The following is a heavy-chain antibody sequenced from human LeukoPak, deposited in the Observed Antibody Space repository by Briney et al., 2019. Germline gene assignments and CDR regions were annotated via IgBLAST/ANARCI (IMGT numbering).Heavy chain of an antibody. CDR2: IYYSGST. D-gene: IGHD3-22*01. CDR1: GGSISSSSYY. J-gene: IGHJ5*02. V-gene: IGHV4-39*01. CDR3: ARHGGLSSGGSSPNSYDSSGYYYP. Sequence: PSETLSLTCTVSGGSISSSSYYWGWIRQPPGKGLEWIGSIYYSGSTYYNPSLKSRVTISVDTSKNQFSLTLSSVTAADTAVYYCARHGGLSSGGSSPNSYDSSGYYYPWGQGTLVTVSS.